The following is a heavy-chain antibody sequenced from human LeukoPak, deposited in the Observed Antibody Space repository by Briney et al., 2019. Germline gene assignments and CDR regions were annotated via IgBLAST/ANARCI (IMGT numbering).Heavy chain of an antibody. CDR1: GFTFSSYG. CDR2: ISGSGGST. Sequence: GSLRLSCAASGFTFSSYGMHWVRQAPGKGLEWVSAISGSGGSTYYADSVKGRFTISRDNSKNTLYLQMNSLRAEDTAVYYCAKDNHGGNSYYWGQGTLVTVSS. CDR3: AKDNHGGNSYY. D-gene: IGHD4-23*01. V-gene: IGHV3-23*01. J-gene: IGHJ4*02.